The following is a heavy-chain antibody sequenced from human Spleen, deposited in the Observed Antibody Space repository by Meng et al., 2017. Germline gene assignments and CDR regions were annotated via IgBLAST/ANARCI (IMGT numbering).Heavy chain of an antibody. D-gene: IGHD3-22*01. V-gene: IGHV4-31*03. Sequence: SETLSLTCTVSGGSISSGGYYWSWIRQHPGKGLEWIGYIYYSGSTYYNPSLKSRLTISVDTSKNQFSLKLNSVTAADTAVYYCARGRYYYDSTGSLASWGQGTLVTVSS. CDR1: GGSISSGGYY. CDR3: ARGRYYYDSTGSLAS. CDR2: IYYSGST. J-gene: IGHJ4*02.